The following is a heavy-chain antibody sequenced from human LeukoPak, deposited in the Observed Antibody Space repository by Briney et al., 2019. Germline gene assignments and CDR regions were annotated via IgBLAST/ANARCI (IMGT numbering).Heavy chain of an antibody. CDR1: GGTFSSYA. V-gene: IGHV1-69*01. D-gene: IGHD6-6*01. Sequence: SVKVSCKASGGTFSSYAISWVRQAPGQGLEWMGGIIPIFGTANYAQKFQGRVTITADESTSTAYMELSSLRSEDTAVYYCARHQIAALPVFYYYGMDVWGQGTTVTVSS. CDR2: IIPIFGTA. CDR3: ARHQIAALPVFYYYGMDV. J-gene: IGHJ6*02.